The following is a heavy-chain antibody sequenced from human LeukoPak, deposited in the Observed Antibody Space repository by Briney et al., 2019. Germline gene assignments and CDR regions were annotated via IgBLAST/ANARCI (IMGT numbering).Heavy chain of an antibody. V-gene: IGHV3-74*01. D-gene: IGHD3-10*01. J-gene: IGHJ4*02. CDR1: GFTFSSYW. CDR3: TRDITLTRGGRSDY. CDR2: IYNDGTTT. Sequence: PGGSLRLSCAASGFTFSSYWMYWVRQAPGKGLVWVSRIYNDGTTTNFADPVKGRFTISRDNTKNTVYLHMNSLRAEDTAVYYCTRDITLTRGGRSDYWGQGTLVTVSS.